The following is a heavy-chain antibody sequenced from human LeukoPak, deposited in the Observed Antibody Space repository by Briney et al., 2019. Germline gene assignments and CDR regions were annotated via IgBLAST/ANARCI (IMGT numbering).Heavy chain of an antibody. D-gene: IGHD6-19*01. CDR3: AKDLPGVAVAVTGFDY. V-gene: IGHV3-23*01. CDR2: ISGSGGST. Sequence: GGSLRLSCAASGFTFSSYAMSWVRQAPGKGLEWVSAISGSGGSTYYADSVKGRFTISRDNSKNTLYLQMDSLRAEDTAVYYCAKDLPGVAVAVTGFDYWGQGTLVTVSS. J-gene: IGHJ4*02. CDR1: GFTFSSYA.